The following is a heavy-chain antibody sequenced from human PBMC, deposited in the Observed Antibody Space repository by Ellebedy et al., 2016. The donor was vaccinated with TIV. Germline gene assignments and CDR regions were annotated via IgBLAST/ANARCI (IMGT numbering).Heavy chain of an antibody. CDR2: IGGSGPSSSSVM. J-gene: IGHJ4*02. D-gene: IGHD5-24*01. V-gene: IGHV3-48*04. Sequence: PGGSLRLSCAASGFTLSTYTMNWVRQAPGKGLEWVSYIGGSGPSSSSVMSYADSVKGRFTISRDNAKKSLFLQMNRLRAEDTAVYFCARSEDGYNTYTFWGQGTLVTVSS. CDR1: GFTLSTYT. CDR3: ARSEDGYNTYTF.